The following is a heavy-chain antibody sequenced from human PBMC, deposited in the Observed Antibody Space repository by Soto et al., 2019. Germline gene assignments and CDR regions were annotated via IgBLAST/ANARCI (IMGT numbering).Heavy chain of an antibody. CDR1: GFTFSDHY. D-gene: IGHD3-10*01. V-gene: IGHV3-72*01. J-gene: IGHJ4*02. CDR3: ARRPGSGRSVDY. Sequence: EVQLVESGGGLVQPGGSLRLSCAASGFTFSDHYMDWVRQAPGKGLEWVGLIRDKANSYTTEYAASVRGRFTISGDESKHSVYLQINSLKTEDSAVYYCARRPGSGRSVDYWGQGTLVTVSS. CDR2: IRDKANSYTT.